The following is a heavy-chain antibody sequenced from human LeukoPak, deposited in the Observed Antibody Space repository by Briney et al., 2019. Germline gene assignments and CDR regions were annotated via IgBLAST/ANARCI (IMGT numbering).Heavy chain of an antibody. J-gene: IGHJ4*02. CDR1: GYRFSDYY. CDR3: ASGYSYGYFDY. D-gene: IGHD5-18*01. V-gene: IGHV1-46*01. CDR2: INPSGGST. Sequence: AASVKVSCKASGYRFSDYYMHWVRQAPGQGLEWMGIINPSGGSTSYAQKFQGRVTMTRDTSTSTVYMELSSLRSEDTAVYYCASGYSYGYFDYWGQGTLVTVSS.